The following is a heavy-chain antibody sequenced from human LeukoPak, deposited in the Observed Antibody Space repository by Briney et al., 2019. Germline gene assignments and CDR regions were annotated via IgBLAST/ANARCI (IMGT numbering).Heavy chain of an antibody. CDR2: ISYVGSNE. CDR1: GFSFSSYG. D-gene: IGHD3-22*01. J-gene: IGHJ4*02. CDR3: AKDGIRYYYDSSGYYGDY. Sequence: PGGSLRLSCAAPGFSFSSYGMHWVRQAPGKGLEWVAVISYVGSNEYYADSVKGRFTISRDNSKNTLYLQMTSLRAEDTAVYYCAKDGIRYYYDSSGYYGDYWGQGTLVTVSS. V-gene: IGHV3-30*18.